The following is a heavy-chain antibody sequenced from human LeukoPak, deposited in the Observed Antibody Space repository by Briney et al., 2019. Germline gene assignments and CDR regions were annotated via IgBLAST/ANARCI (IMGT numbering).Heavy chain of an antibody. CDR2: VRQDGGEQ. J-gene: IGHJ4*02. CDR1: GFSFTTYW. V-gene: IGHV3-7*04. CDR3: ARDRVGGFFDY. Sequence: PGGSLRLSCTASGFSFTTYWLSWVRHAPEKGLEWVANVRQDGGEQQYADSLRGRFTISRDNAKNSVYLQMNSLRAEDTAVYFCARDRVGGFFDYWGRGTQVTVSS. D-gene: IGHD6-25*01.